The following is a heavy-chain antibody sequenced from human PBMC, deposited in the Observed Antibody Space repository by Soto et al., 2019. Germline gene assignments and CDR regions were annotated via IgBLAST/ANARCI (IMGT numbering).Heavy chain of an antibody. J-gene: IGHJ4*02. CDR1: GFTFSSYS. V-gene: IGHV3-21*01. CDR3: ARDFPMATDKYY. Sequence: GGSLRLSCAASGFTFSSYSMNWVRQAPGKGLEWVSSISSSSYIYYADSVKGRFTISRDNAKNSLYLQMNSLRAEDTAVYYCARDFPMATDKYYWGQGTLVTVSS. CDR2: ISSSSYI. D-gene: IGHD3-10*01.